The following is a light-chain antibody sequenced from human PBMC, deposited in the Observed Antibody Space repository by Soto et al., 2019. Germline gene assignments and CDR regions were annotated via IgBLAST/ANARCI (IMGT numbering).Light chain of an antibody. CDR3: LLYYSGAKV. CDR2: DIN. J-gene: IGLJ3*02. Sequence: QAVVTQEPSLTVSPGGTVTLTCGSSTGAVTSGHYPDWFQQKPGQAPRTLIYDINNKHSWTPARFSGSLLGGKAALTLSGAQPEDEAEYYCLLYYSGAKVFGGGTKLTVL. V-gene: IGLV7-46*01. CDR1: TGAVTSGHY.